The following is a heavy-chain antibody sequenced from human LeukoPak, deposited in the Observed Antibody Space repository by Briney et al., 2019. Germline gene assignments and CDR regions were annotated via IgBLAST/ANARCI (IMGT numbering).Heavy chain of an antibody. Sequence: ASVKVSCKASGYTFTGYYMHWVRQAPGQGLEWMGWINPNSGGTNYAQKFQGRVTMTRDMSISTAYMELSRLRSDDTAVYYCATTREPGYSSGWFDYWGQGTLVTVSS. CDR2: INPNSGGT. CDR1: GYTFTGYY. CDR3: ATTREPGYSSGWFDY. J-gene: IGHJ4*02. D-gene: IGHD6-19*01. V-gene: IGHV1-2*02.